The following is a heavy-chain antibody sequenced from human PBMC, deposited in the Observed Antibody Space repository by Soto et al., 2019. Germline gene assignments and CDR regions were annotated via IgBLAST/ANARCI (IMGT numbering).Heavy chain of an antibody. J-gene: IGHJ4*02. V-gene: IGHV3-33*01. CDR3: ARDRGRDDPIDL. CDR2: IWHDGAHI. CDR1: GFSFSSYG. Sequence: QVQLVESGGGVVQPGTSLRLSCAASGFSFSSYGMHWVRQAPGKGLDWVAVIWHDGAHIEYADSVKGRFTVSRDNSKSLLYLQMNSLRAEDMAVYLCARDRGRDDPIDLWGQGTLVTVSS. D-gene: IGHD3-10*01.